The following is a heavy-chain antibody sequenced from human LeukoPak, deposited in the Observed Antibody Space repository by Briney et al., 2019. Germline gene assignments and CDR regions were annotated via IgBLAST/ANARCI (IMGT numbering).Heavy chain of an antibody. V-gene: IGHV3-15*01. J-gene: IGHJ4*02. CDR3: TTGNWGSFSY. D-gene: IGHD7-27*01. CDR1: GFTFSSYA. Sequence: GGSLRLSCAVSGFTFSSYAMTWVRQAPGKGLEWVGRIKSKTDGGTTDYAAPVKGRFTISRDDSRHTLYLQVNSLKTEDTAVYYCTTGNWGSFSYWGQGTLVTVSS. CDR2: IKSKTDGGTT.